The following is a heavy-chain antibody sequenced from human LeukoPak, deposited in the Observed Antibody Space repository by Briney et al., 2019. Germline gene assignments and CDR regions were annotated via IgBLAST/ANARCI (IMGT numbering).Heavy chain of an antibody. CDR3: ARVGSSWFLIDY. Sequence: SQTLSLTCAVSGGSISSGGYSWSWIRQPAGKGLEWIGRIYTSGSTNYNPSLKSRVTISVDTSKNQFSLKLSSVTAADTAVYYCARVGSSWFLIDYWGQGTLVTVSS. V-gene: IGHV4-61*02. J-gene: IGHJ4*02. CDR2: IYTSGST. CDR1: GGSISSGGYS. D-gene: IGHD6-13*01.